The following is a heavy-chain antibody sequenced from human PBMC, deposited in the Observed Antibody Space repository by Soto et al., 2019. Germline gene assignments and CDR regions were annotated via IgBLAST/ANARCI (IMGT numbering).Heavy chain of an antibody. J-gene: IGHJ4*02. CDR3: GRGRSGQIVVFY. CDR2: IGPESGAT. D-gene: IGHD1-26*01. V-gene: IGHV1-2*02. Sequence: QVQLVQSGAEVKKPGASVKVSCKASGYTFTGHYIHWVRQAPEQGPEWMGEIGPESGATRYAEKFQGRVTMTLDTSITTVYMELKNLSPDDTAVYCCGRGRSGQIVVFYWGQGTPVTVSS. CDR1: GYTFTGHY.